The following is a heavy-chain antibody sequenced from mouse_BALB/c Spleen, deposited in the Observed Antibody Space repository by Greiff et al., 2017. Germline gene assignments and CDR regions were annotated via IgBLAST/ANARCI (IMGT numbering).Heavy chain of an antibody. D-gene: IGHD1-1*01. CDR1: GFTFTDYY. V-gene: IGHV7-3*02. J-gene: IGHJ2*01. CDR3: ARELPYYYGSSYYFDY. CDR2: IRNKANGYTT. Sequence: EVQLVESGGGLVQPGVSLRLSCATSGFTFTDYYMSWVRQPPGKALEWLGFIRNKANGYTTEYSASVKGRFTISRDNSQSILYLQMNTLRAEDSATYYCARELPYYYGSSYYFDYWGQGTTLTVSS.